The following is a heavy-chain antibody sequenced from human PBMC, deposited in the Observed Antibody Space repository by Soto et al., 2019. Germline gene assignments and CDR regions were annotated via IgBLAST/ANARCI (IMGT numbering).Heavy chain of an antibody. J-gene: IGHJ2*01. V-gene: IGHV3-53*04. CDR2: IYSGGST. CDR1: GFTVSSNY. D-gene: IGHD3-3*02. Sequence: EVQLVESGGGLVQPGGSLRLSCAASGFTVSSNYMSWVRQAPGKGLEWVSVIYSGGSTYYADCVKGRFTSSRHNSKNTLYLQMNSLRAEDTAVYYCACIRYWYFDLWGRGTLDIVSS. CDR3: ACIRYWYFDL.